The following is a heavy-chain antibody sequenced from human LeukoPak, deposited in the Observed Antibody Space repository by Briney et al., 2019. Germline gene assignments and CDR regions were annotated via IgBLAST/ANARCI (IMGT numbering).Heavy chain of an antibody. V-gene: IGHV3-66*01. D-gene: IGHD2-8*01. Sequence: PGGSLRLSCAASGFTVSSNYMSWVRQAPGKGLEWVSVIYSGGSTYYADSVKGRFTISRDNSKNTLYLQMNSLRAEDTAVYYCAIWDVLIVHASQADDAFDIWGQGTMVTVSS. CDR2: IYSGGST. CDR1: GFTVSSNY. CDR3: AIWDVLIVHASQADDAFDI. J-gene: IGHJ3*02.